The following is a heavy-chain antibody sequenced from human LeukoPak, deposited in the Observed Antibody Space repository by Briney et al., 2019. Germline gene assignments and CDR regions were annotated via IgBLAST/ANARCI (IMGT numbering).Heavy chain of an antibody. V-gene: IGHV3-53*01. Sequence: PGGSLRLSCAASGFTVSSNYMSWVRQAPGKGPEWVSVIYSGGSTYYADSVKGRFTVSRDNSKNTLYLQMNSLRVEDTAIYYCARDLRPDGVDNFDHWGQGILVTVSS. D-gene: IGHD2-8*01. CDR3: ARDLRPDGVDNFDH. CDR1: GFTVSSNY. CDR2: IYSGGST. J-gene: IGHJ4*02.